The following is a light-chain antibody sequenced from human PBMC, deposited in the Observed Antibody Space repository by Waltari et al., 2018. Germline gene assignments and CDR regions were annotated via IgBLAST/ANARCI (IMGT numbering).Light chain of an antibody. V-gene: IGLV1-44*01. CDR1: YSNIGSNV. J-gene: IGLJ3*02. CDR3: ALWDDSLNGHWV. CDR2: RSD. Sequence: QSVLTQPPSASGAPGQRVTISCSGSYSNIGSNVVNWYQQLPGKAPKLLIYRSDRRPSGVPVRFSGSKSDSSASLAIDGLHSEDEADYYCALWDDSLNGHWVFGGGTKVTVL.